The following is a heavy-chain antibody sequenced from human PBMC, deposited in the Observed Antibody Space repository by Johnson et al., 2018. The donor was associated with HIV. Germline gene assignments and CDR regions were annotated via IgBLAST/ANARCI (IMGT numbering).Heavy chain of an antibody. CDR2: ISSSGSTI. J-gene: IGHJ3*02. D-gene: IGHD2-21*01. CDR3: VRRMVVGYVAFDI. V-gene: IGHV3-11*04. CDR1: GFTFSDYY. Sequence: QMQLVESGGGLVKPGGSLRLSCAASGFTFSDYYMSWIRQAPGKGLEWVSYISSSGSTIYYADSVKGRFTISRNNVQNSMLLQMNSLRADDTAVYFCVRRMVVGYVAFDIWGQGTMVSVSS.